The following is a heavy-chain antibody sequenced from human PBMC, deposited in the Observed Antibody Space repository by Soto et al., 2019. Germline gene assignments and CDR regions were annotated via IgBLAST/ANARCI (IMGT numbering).Heavy chain of an antibody. D-gene: IGHD3-16*01. CDR2: IYYSGST. CDR1: GGSISSSSYY. CDR3: ASLYYYYYYGMDV. J-gene: IGHJ6*02. V-gene: IGHV4-39*01. Sequence: ETLSLTCTVSGGSISSSSYYWGWIRQPPGKGLEWIGSIYYSGSTYYNPSLKSRVTISVDTSKNQFSLKLSSVTAADTAVYYCASLYYYYYYGMDVWGQGTTVTVSS.